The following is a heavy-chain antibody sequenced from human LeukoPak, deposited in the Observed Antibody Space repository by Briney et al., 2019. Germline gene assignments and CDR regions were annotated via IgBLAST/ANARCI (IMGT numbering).Heavy chain of an antibody. CDR1: GGSFSGYY. V-gene: IGHV4-34*01. J-gene: IGHJ4*02. D-gene: IGHD3-22*01. Sequence: PSETLSLTCAVYGGSFSGYYWSWIRQPPGKGLEWIGEISHSGSTNYNPSLKSRVTISVDTSKNQFSLKLSSVTAADTAVYYCARVHYRADSSLDYWGQGTLVTVSS. CDR3: ARVHYRADSSLDY. CDR2: ISHSGST.